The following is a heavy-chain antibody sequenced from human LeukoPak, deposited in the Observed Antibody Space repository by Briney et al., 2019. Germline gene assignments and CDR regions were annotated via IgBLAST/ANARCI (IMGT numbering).Heavy chain of an antibody. CDR1: GXTFSSYE. CDR2: ISSSGSAT. V-gene: IGHV3-48*03. Sequence: GGSLRLSCAASGXTFSSYEMNWVRQAPGKGRERVSYISSSGSATSYANSVKGRFTNSRDNAKNSVSLQLNSLRAEDTAIYYCVSPKSTYEGTFDIWGQGTMVTVSS. J-gene: IGHJ3*02. D-gene: IGHD5-12*01. CDR3: VSPKSTYEGTFDI.